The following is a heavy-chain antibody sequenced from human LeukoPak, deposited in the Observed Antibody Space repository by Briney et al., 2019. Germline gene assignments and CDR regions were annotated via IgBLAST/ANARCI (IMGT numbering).Heavy chain of an antibody. J-gene: IGHJ4*02. Sequence: SGTLSLTCAVSGGSISSSNWWSWVRQPPGKGLEWIGEIYHSGSTNYNPSLKSRVTISVDKSKNQFSLKLSSVTAADTAVYYCAREQRRKDSSGYHPFDYWGQGTLVTVPS. CDR3: AREQRRKDSSGYHPFDY. CDR2: IYHSGST. V-gene: IGHV4-4*02. D-gene: IGHD3-22*01. CDR1: GGSISSSNW.